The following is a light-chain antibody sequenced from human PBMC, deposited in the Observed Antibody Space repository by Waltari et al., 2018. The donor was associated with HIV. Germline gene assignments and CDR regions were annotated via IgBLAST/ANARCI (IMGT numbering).Light chain of an antibody. CDR3: SSFSSGPSLYV. Sequence: QPASVSGPLGQQLTLPCSGSAHPVGLDNPACGYQQSFGKAPKLIIFDVHKRPSGLSDRFSGSKSGNTASLIISGLQTEDEADYFCSSFSSGPSLYVFGTGTRVSVL. CDR2: DVH. V-gene: IGLV2-14*03. CDR1: AHPVGLDNP. J-gene: IGLJ1*01.